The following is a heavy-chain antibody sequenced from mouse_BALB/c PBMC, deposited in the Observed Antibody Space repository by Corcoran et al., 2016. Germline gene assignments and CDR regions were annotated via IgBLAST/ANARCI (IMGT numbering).Heavy chain of an antibody. D-gene: IGHD1-1*01. CDR3: ARSDYYGSSPDY. Sequence: QIQLVQSGPELKKPGETVRISCKASGYTFTTAGMQCVQKMPGKGLKWIGWINTHSGVPKYAEDFKGRFAFSLETSASTAYLQISNLKNEDTATYFCARSDYYGSSPDYWGQGTTLTVSS. CDR1: GYTFTTAG. CDR2: INTHSGVP. J-gene: IGHJ2*01. V-gene: IGHV9-4*02.